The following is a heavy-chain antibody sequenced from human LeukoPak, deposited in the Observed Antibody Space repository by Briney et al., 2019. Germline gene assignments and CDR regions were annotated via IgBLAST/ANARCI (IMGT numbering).Heavy chain of an antibody. Sequence: ASVKVSCKASGYTFTNYDINWVRQATGQGLEWMGWMNPNTGNTGYTQKFQGRITITRNTSISTAYMELSSLRSEDTAVYYCARPLWSGYDTFDIWGQGTMVTVSS. J-gene: IGHJ3*02. CDR1: GYTFTNYD. CDR3: ARPLWSGYDTFDI. V-gene: IGHV1-8*03. D-gene: IGHD3-3*01. CDR2: MNPNTGNT.